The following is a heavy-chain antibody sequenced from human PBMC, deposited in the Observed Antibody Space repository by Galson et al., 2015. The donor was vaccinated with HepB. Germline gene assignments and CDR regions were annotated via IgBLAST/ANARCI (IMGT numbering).Heavy chain of an antibody. J-gene: IGHJ5*02. CDR1: GGSISSYY. V-gene: IGHV4-59*01. CDR3: ARADEDYDFWSGYYKRWFDP. D-gene: IGHD3-3*01. CDR2: IYYSGST. Sequence: ETLSLTCTVSGGSISSYYWSWIRQPPGKGLEWIGYIYYSGSTNYNPSLKSRVTISVDTSKNQFSLKLSSVTAADTAVYYCARADEDYDFWSGYYKRWFDPWGQGTLVTVSS.